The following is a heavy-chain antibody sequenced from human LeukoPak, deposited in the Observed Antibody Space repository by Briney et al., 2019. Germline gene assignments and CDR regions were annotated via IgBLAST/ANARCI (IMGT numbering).Heavy chain of an antibody. D-gene: IGHD6-6*01. V-gene: IGHV3-21*01. CDR1: GFTFSSYS. J-gene: IGHJ6*04. CDR3: ARDESLRTLRPTDIAAFPDV. CDR2: ISSSSSYI. Sequence: KPGGSLRLSCAASGFTFSSYSMNWVRQAPGKGLEWVSSISSSSSYIYYADSVKGRFTISRDNAKNSLYLQMNSLRAEDTAVYYCARDESLRTLRPTDIAAFPDVWGKGTTVTVSS.